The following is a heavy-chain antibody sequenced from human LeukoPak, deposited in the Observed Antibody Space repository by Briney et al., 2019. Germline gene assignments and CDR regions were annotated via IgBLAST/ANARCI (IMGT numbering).Heavy chain of an antibody. J-gene: IGHJ4*02. CDR1: GGSISSYY. CDR2: IYHSGST. V-gene: IGHV4-59*12. CDR3: ARKGRNSSSSPFDY. Sequence: NASETLSLTCTVSGGSISSYYWSWIRQPPGKGLEWIGYIYHSGSTYYNPSLKSRVTISVDRSKNQFSLKLSSVTAADTAVYYCARKGRNSSSSPFDYWGQGTLVTVSS. D-gene: IGHD6-6*01.